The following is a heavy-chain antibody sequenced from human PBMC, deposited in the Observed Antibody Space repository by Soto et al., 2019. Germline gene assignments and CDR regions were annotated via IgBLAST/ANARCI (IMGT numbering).Heavy chain of an antibody. Sequence: HPGGSLRLSCAASGFTFSSYGMHWVRQAPGKGLEWVAVIWYDGSNKYYADSVKGRFSISRDNAKNLLFLQMNNLRPEDTAVYYCAKEFYDSSTGFSGGFDYWGQGALVTVSS. V-gene: IGHV3-33*06. CDR3: AKEFYDSSTGFSGGFDY. CDR2: IWYDGSNK. D-gene: IGHD3-9*01. J-gene: IGHJ4*02. CDR1: GFTFSSYG.